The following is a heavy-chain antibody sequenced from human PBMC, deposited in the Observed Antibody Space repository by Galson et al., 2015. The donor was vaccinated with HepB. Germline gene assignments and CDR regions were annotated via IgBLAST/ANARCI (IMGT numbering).Heavy chain of an antibody. CDR1: GFTFSSYA. Sequence: SLRLSCAASGFTFSSYAMSWVRQAPGKGLEWVSAISGSGGSTYYADSVKGRFTISRDNSKNTLYLQMNSLRAEDTAVYYCAKGPTSTVTTLDYWGQGTLVTVSS. CDR3: AKGPTSTVTTLDY. J-gene: IGHJ4*02. V-gene: IGHV3-23*01. D-gene: IGHD4-17*01. CDR2: ISGSGGST.